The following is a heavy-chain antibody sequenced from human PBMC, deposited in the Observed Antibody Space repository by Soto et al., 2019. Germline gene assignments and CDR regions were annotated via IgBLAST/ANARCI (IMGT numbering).Heavy chain of an antibody. D-gene: IGHD3-16*01. Sequence: ASVKVSCKASGFTFTSYGISWVRQAPGQGLEWMGWISAYNGNTNYAQKLQGRVTMTTDTSTSTAYMELRSLRSDDTAVYYCASALLGDWFDPWGQGTLVTVSS. V-gene: IGHV1-18*01. CDR1: GFTFTSYG. J-gene: IGHJ5*02. CDR3: ASALLGDWFDP. CDR2: ISAYNGNT.